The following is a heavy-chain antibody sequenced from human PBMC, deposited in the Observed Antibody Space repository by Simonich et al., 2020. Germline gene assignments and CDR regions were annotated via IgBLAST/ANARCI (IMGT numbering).Heavy chain of an antibody. Sequence: QLQLQESGPGPVKPSETLSLTCTVSGGSISSSSYYWGWIRQPPGKGLEWIGSIYYSRSTYYNPSLKSRVTISVDTSKNQFSLKLSSVTAADTAVYYCARWAYSSSYFDYWGQGTLVTVSS. J-gene: IGHJ4*02. CDR1: GGSISSSSYY. CDR2: IYYSRST. CDR3: ARWAYSSSYFDY. D-gene: IGHD6-6*01. V-gene: IGHV4-39*01.